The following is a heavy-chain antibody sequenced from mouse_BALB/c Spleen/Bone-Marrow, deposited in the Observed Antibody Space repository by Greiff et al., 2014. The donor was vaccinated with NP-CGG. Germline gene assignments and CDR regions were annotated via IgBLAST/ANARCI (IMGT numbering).Heavy chain of an antibody. CDR3: ARDYDYDY. Sequence: VQLKESGGGLVQPGGSLKLSCAASGFTFSSYGMPWVRQTPDKRLELVATINSNGGSTYYPDSVKGRFTISRDNAKNTLYLQMSSLKSEDTAMYYCARDYDYDYWGQGTTLTVSS. D-gene: IGHD2-4*01. CDR1: GFTFSSYG. J-gene: IGHJ2*01. CDR2: INSNGGST. V-gene: IGHV5-6-3*01.